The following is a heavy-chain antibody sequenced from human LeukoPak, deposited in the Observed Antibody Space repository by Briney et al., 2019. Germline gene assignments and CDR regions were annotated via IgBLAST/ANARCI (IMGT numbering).Heavy chain of an antibody. CDR2: IYYSGST. J-gene: IGHJ6*02. CDR1: GGSICSYY. Sequence: SETLSLTCTVSGGSICSYYWSWIRQPPGKGLEWIGYIYYSGSTNYNPSLKSRVTISVDTSKNQFSLKLSSVTAADTAVYYCARVRVYCSSTSCSYGMDVWGQGTTVTVSS. D-gene: IGHD2-2*01. CDR3: ARVRVYCSSTSCSYGMDV. V-gene: IGHV4-59*01.